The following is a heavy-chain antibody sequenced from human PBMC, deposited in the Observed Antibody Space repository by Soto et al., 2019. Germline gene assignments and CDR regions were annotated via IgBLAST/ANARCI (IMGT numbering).Heavy chain of an antibody. D-gene: IGHD6-19*01. CDR2: IGNSTNTM. V-gene: IGHV3-48*02. CDR1: GFSFSRYS. CDR3: EGAGHSAY. J-gene: IGHJ4*02. Sequence: EVQLVESGGGLVQPGGSLRLSCAASGFSFSRYSMNWVRQAPGKGQEWVSYIGNSTNTMYYADSVKGRFTTSRDNAKNSLYLQMNSPRDDDTAVYYCEGAGHSAYWGQGTLVTVSS.